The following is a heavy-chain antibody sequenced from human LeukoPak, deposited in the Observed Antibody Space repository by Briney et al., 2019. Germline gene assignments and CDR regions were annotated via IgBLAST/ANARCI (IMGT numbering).Heavy chain of an antibody. J-gene: IGHJ6*02. CDR3: ARGPQPNGYYYYYYGMDV. D-gene: IGHD1-1*01. V-gene: IGHV4-34*01. CDR1: GGSFSGYY. CDR2: INHSGST. Sequence: SETLSLTCAVYGGSFSGYYWSWIRQPPGKGLEWIGEINHSGSTNYNPSLESRVTISVDTSKNQFSLKLSSVTAADTAVYYCARGPQPNGYYYYYYGMDVWGQGTTVTVSS.